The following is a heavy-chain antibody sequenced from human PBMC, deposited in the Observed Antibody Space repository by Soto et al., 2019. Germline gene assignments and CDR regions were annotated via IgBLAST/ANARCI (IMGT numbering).Heavy chain of an antibody. Sequence: GGSLRLSCAASGFTFSSYGMHWVRQAPGKGLEWVAVIWYDGSNKYYADSVKGRFTISRDNSKNTLYLQMNSLRAEDTAVYYCARDGVTGTTATTSYYYGMDVWGQGTTVTVSS. CDR1: GFTFSSYG. CDR2: IWYDGSNK. V-gene: IGHV3-33*01. CDR3: ARDGVTGTTATTSYYYGMDV. D-gene: IGHD1-7*01. J-gene: IGHJ6*02.